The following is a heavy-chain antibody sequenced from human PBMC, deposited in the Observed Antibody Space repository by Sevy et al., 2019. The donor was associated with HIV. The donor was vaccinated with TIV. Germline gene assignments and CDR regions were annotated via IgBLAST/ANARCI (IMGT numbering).Heavy chain of an antibody. CDR1: AYNFIGYY. Sequence: ASVKVFCKASAYNFIGYYIHWVRQAPGQGLEWIGRINPTSGGTKYAHKFQGRVTVTIDMSVSTAYMELTRLTSDDTAIYYCAGQTSGWYDWFDPWGPGTLVTVSS. CDR3: AGQTSGWYDWFDP. CDR2: INPTSGGT. V-gene: IGHV1-2*06. D-gene: IGHD6-19*01. J-gene: IGHJ5*02.